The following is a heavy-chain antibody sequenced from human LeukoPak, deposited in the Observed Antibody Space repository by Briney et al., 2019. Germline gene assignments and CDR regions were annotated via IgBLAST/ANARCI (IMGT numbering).Heavy chain of an antibody. CDR1: GGSFSGYY. V-gene: IGHV4-34*01. J-gene: IGHJ5*02. CDR2: INHSGST. D-gene: IGHD3-10*01. CDR3: ARGPDSGSYFAWFDP. Sequence: PSETLSLTCAVYGGSFSGYYWSWIRQPPGKGLEWIGEINHSGSTHYNPSLKGRVTIAVDTPKNQIFLKLNSVTAADTAVYYCARGPDSGSYFAWFDPWGQGTLVTVSS.